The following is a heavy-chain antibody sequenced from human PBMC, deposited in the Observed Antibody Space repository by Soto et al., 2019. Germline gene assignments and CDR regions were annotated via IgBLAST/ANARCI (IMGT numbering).Heavy chain of an antibody. Sequence: QVQLQESGPGLVKPSETLSLTCTVSGDSVSHKHWGWIWQSPEKGLEWIGYTYENGRTNYSPSFSSRVTISPDTSRNQFSLNLTSVTAADTAVYCCTRLLYGDHFDYWGQGTLVTVSS. D-gene: IGHD2-21*01. CDR2: TYENGRT. CDR3: TRLLYGDHFDY. V-gene: IGHV4-59*02. J-gene: IGHJ4*02. CDR1: GDSVSHKH.